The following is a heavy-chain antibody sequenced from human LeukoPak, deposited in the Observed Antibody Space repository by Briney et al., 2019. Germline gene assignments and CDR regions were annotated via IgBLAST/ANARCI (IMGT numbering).Heavy chain of an antibody. D-gene: IGHD6-13*01. CDR1: GYTLTELS. J-gene: IGHJ4*02. V-gene: IGHV1-2*02. CDR2: INPNSGGT. CDR3: ATGYSSMSYDY. Sequence: ASVKVSCKVSGYTLTELSMHWVRQAPGQGLEWMGWINPNSGGTNYAQKFQGRVTMTRDTSISTAYMELSRLRSDDTAVYYCATGYSSMSYDYWGQGTLVTVSS.